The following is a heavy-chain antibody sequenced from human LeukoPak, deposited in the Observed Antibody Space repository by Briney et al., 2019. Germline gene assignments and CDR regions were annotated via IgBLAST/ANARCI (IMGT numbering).Heavy chain of an antibody. CDR3: ARDYYGSGAYYYYYGMDV. Sequence: PSETLSLTCAVYGGSFSGYYWSWIRQHPGKGLEWIGYIYYSGSTYYNPSLKSRVTISVDTSKNQFSLKLSSVTAADTAVYYCARDYYGSGAYYYYYGMDVWGQGTTVTVSS. CDR1: GGSFSGYY. CDR2: IYYSGST. D-gene: IGHD3-10*01. J-gene: IGHJ6*02. V-gene: IGHV4-31*11.